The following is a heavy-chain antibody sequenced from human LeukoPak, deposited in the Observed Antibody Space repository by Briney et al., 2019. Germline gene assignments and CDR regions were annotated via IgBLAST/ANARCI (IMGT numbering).Heavy chain of an antibody. CDR3: AKVGGPHYYGSGSYYNY. J-gene: IGHJ4*02. D-gene: IGHD3-10*01. CDR2: ISGSGGST. Sequence: GGSLRLSCAASGFTFSGYAMSWVRQAPGKGLEWVSAISGSGGSTYYADSVKGRFTISRDNSKNTLYLQMNSLRAEDTAVYYCAKVGGPHYYGSGSYYNYWGQGTLVTVSS. V-gene: IGHV3-23*01. CDR1: GFTFSGYA.